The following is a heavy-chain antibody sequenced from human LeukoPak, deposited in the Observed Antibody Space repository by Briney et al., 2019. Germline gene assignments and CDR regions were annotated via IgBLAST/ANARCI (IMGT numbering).Heavy chain of an antibody. D-gene: IGHD7-27*01. V-gene: IGHV4-30-2*01. CDR3: ARFSPRAMGNYLDF. J-gene: IGHJ4*02. CDR2: IYPRGST. CDR1: GGSISSGSYS. Sequence: SETLSLTCAVSGGSISSGSYSWSWTRQPPGKGLEWIGYIYPRGSTYYNPSLKSRVILSLDKSANQFSLNLSSVTAADTAVYYCARFSPRAMGNYLDFWGQGTSVTVSS.